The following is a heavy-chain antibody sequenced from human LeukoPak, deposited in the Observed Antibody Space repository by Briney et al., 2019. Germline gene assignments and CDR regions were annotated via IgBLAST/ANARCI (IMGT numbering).Heavy chain of an antibody. D-gene: IGHD2-2*01. V-gene: IGHV4-34*01. CDR2: INHSGST. CDR3: ARENRLGYCSSTSCLPFDY. Sequence: PSETLSLTCAVYGGSFSGYYWSWIRRPPGKGLEWIGEINHSGSTNYNPSLKSRVTISVDTSKNQFSLKLSSVTAADTAVYYCARENRLGYCSSTSCLPFDYWGQGTLVTVSS. J-gene: IGHJ4*02. CDR1: GGSFSGYY.